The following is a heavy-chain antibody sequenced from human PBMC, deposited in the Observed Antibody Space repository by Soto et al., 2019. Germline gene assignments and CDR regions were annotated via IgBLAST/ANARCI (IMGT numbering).Heavy chain of an antibody. CDR2: IWYDGSNK. CDR1: GFTFSSYG. Sequence: VQLVESGGGVVQPGRSLRLSCAASGFTFSSYGMHWVRQAPGKGLEWVAVIWYDGSNKYYADSVKGRFTISRDNSKNTLYLQMNSLRAEDTAVYYCASGSSWYYVYWGQGTLVTVSS. CDR3: ASGSSWYYVY. J-gene: IGHJ4*02. D-gene: IGHD6-13*01. V-gene: IGHV3-33*01.